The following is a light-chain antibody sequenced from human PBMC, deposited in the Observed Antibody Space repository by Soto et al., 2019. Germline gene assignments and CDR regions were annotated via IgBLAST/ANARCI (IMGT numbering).Light chain of an antibody. CDR1: QSISSW. J-gene: IGKJ4*01. CDR2: AAS. Sequence: EIQITQSPYTLCASIGDRVAITCRASQSISSWLAWYQQKPGKAPKLLIYAASSLQSGVPSRCSGGGAWTDCTLTISILEPEDFAVYYSQQFRSPPLTFGGGTKVDI. V-gene: IGKV1-5*01. CDR3: QQFRSPPLT.